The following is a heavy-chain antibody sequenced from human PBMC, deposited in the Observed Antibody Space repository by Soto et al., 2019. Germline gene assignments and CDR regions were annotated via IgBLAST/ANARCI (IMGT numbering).Heavy chain of an antibody. J-gene: IGHJ4*02. V-gene: IGHV1-18*01. CDR3: ARVLVVVISVEAFDY. Sequence: ASVKVSCKASGYTFTSYGISWVRQAPGQGLEWMGWINAYNGNTNYAQKLQGRVTMTTDTSTSTAYMELRSLRSDDTAVYYCARVLVVVISVEAFDYWGQGTLVTVSS. D-gene: IGHD3-22*01. CDR1: GYTFTSYG. CDR2: INAYNGNT.